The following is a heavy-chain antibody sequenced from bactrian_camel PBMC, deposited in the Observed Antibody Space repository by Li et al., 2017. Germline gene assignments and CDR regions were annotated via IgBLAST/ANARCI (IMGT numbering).Heavy chain of an antibody. Sequence: QLVESGGGLVQPGGSLRLSCAASGFTFSSYWIHWIRQAPGKGLEWVSTLTADGTTNYTDSVKGRFTISADRDQDTVYLHMNSLKPEDTGTYSCKTHRCARLWLGLRGEGTQVTVS. D-gene: IGHD1*01. CDR2: LTADGTT. V-gene: IGHV3S25*01. CDR1: GFTFSSYW. J-gene: IGHJ4*01.